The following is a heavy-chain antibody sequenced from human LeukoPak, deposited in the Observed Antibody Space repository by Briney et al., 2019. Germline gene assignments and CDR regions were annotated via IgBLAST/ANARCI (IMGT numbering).Heavy chain of an antibody. Sequence: GGSLRLSCAASGFTFSSYAMSWVRQAPGKGLEWVSAISGSGGSTYYADSVKGRFTISRDNSKNTLYLQMNSLRAEDTAVYYCATAAYYYDSSGYSPGDYWGQGTLVTVSS. CDR1: GFTFSSYA. CDR3: ATAAYYYDSSGYSPGDY. J-gene: IGHJ4*02. V-gene: IGHV3-23*01. CDR2: ISGSGGST. D-gene: IGHD3-22*01.